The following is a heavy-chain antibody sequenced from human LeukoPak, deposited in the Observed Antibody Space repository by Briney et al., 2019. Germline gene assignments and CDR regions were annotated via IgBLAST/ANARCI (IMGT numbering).Heavy chain of an antibody. CDR2: ISGSGGST. CDR3: AKDIKLRYGGYDYYYYYGMDV. J-gene: IGHJ6*02. D-gene: IGHD4-17*01. Sequence: GGSLTLSCAASGFTFSNYAMSWVRQAPGKGLEWVSSISGSGGSTHYADSVKGRFTISRDNAKNSLYLQMNSLRAEDTALYYCAKDIKLRYGGYDYYYYYGMDVWGQGTTVTVSS. V-gene: IGHV3-23*01. CDR1: GFTFSNYA.